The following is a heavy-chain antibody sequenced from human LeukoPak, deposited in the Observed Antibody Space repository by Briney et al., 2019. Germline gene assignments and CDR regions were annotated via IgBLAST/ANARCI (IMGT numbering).Heavy chain of an antibody. CDR2: IYTSGST. D-gene: IGHD3-10*01. CDR1: GGSISSYY. J-gene: IGHJ6*03. CDR3: ARAVGSGSFQTYYYMDV. Sequence: SETLSLTCTVSGGSISSYYWSWIRQPAGRGLEWIGRIYTSGSTNYNPSLKSRVTMSVDTSKNQFSLKLSSVTAADTAVYYCARAVGSGSFQTYYYMDVWGKGTTVTISS. V-gene: IGHV4-4*07.